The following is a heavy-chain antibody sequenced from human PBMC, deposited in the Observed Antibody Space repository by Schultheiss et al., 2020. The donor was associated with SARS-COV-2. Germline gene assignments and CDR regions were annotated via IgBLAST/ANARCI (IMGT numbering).Heavy chain of an antibody. CDR1: GGSISRYY. Sequence: SQTLSLTCTVSGGSISRYYWSWIRQPAGKGLEWIGYIYYSGSTYYNPSLKSRVTISVDTSKNQFSLKLSSVTAADTAVYYCARHCSSTSCYTDWFDPWGQGTLVTVSS. J-gene: IGHJ5*02. CDR3: ARHCSSTSCYTDWFDP. D-gene: IGHD2-2*02. V-gene: IGHV4-59*08. CDR2: IYYSGST.